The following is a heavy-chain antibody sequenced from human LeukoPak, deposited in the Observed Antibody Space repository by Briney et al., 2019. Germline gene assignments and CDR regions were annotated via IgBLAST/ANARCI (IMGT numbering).Heavy chain of an antibody. D-gene: IGHD3-10*01. CDR1: GGTFSSYA. CDR2: IIPILGIA. J-gene: IGHJ2*01. V-gene: IGHV1-69*04. Sequence: ASVKVSCKASGGTFSSYAISWVRQAPGQGLEWMGRIIPILGIANYAQKFQGRVTITADKSTSTACMELSSLRSEDTAVYYCARERGLLWFGELLPKSRFDLWGRGTLVTVSS. CDR3: ARERGLLWFGELLPKSRFDL.